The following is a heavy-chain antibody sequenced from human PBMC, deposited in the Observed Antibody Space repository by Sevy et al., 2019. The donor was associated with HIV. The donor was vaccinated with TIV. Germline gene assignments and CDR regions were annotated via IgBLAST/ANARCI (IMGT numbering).Heavy chain of an antibody. CDR1: GGSISSYY. Sequence: SETLSLTCTVSGGSISSYYWSWIRQPAGKGLEWIGGIYTSGSTNYNPSLKSRVTMSVDTSKNQFSLKLSSVTAADTAVYYCARDLDGYNAAPSYFDYWGQGTLVTVSS. J-gene: IGHJ4*02. D-gene: IGHD5-12*01. CDR2: IYTSGST. V-gene: IGHV4-4*07. CDR3: ARDLDGYNAAPSYFDY.